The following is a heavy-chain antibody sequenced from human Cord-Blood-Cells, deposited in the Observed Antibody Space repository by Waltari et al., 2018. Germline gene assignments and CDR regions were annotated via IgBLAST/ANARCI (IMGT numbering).Heavy chain of an antibody. J-gene: IGHJ6*02. Sequence: QVQLQQWGAGLLKPSETLSLTCAVSGRSFSGYYWSWIRQPPGQRLEWIGEINHSGSTNYNPSLKSRVTISVDTSKNQFSLKLSSVTAADTAVYYCARVVVVVITTLEYYYYGIDVWGQGTTVTVSS. V-gene: IGHV4-34*01. CDR2: INHSGST. CDR3: ARVVVVVITTLEYYYYGIDV. CDR1: GRSFSGYY. D-gene: IGHD3-22*01.